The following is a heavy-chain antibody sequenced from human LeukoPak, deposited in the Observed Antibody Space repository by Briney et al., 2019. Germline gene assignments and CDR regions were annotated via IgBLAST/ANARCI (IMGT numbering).Heavy chain of an antibody. D-gene: IGHD2-8*02. V-gene: IGHV3-21*01. Sequence: GGSLRLSCAASGFTFSSYSMNWARQAPGKGLEWVSSISSSSSYIYYADSVKGRFTISRDNAKNSLYLQMNSLRAEDTAVDYCAREVGHMDIVLGDEGYYYYYMDVWGKGTTVTVSS. CDR1: GFTFSSYS. J-gene: IGHJ6*03. CDR3: AREVGHMDIVLGDEGYYYYYMDV. CDR2: ISSSSSYI.